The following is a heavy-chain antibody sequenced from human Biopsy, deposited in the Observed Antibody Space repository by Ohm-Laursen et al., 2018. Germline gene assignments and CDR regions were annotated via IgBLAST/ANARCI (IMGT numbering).Heavy chain of an antibody. J-gene: IGHJ6*02. D-gene: IGHD3-22*01. Sequence: SLRLSCSASGFTFGDYAMHWVRQVPGRGLEWVSSLNWDSSSIGYVDSVEGRFTISRDNAKNSLYLQMNSLRAEDSALYYCAKDWKYFDGSGGMDVWGQGTTVTASS. CDR2: LNWDSSSI. V-gene: IGHV3-9*01. CDR3: AKDWKYFDGSGGMDV. CDR1: GFTFGDYA.